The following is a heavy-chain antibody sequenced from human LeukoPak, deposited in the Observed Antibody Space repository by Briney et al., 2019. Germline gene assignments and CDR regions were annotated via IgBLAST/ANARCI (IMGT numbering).Heavy chain of an antibody. CDR3: ARVADSSGWFGDYFDN. CDR1: GASIASTSYY. Sequence: SETLSLTCSVSGASIASTSYYRGWVRQPPGKGLEWIGNIYHSGNTYYTSSLRSRATISVDTSKNLFSLNLTSVTGADTAVYFCARVADSSGWFGDYFDNWGLGTLVTVSS. V-gene: IGHV4-39*02. D-gene: IGHD6-19*01. CDR2: IYHSGNT. J-gene: IGHJ4*02.